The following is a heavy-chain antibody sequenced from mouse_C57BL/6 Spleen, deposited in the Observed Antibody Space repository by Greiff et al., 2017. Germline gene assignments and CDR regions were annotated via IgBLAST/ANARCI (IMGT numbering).Heavy chain of an antibody. J-gene: IGHJ2*01. D-gene: IGHD3-2*02. CDR3: ARQSGHAGYYFDY. CDR2: ISSGGSYT. V-gene: IGHV5-6*01. CDR1: GFTFSSYG. Sequence: EVHLVESGADLVKPGGSLKLSCAASGFTFSSYGMPWVRQTPDKRLEWVATISSGGSYTYYPDSVKGRFTITRDNAKNTLYLQMSSLKSEDTAMYYCARQSGHAGYYFDYWGQGTTLTVSS.